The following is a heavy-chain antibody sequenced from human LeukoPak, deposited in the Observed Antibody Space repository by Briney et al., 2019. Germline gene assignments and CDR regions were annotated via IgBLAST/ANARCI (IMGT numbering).Heavy chain of an antibody. Sequence: GGSLRLSCAASGFTFTDYYMNWIRQAPGKGLEWVSYISTSGSTIYYADSVRGRFTISRDNAKNSMYLQMNSLRPEDTAVYYCAREDAWSPKLDYWGQGTLVTVSS. D-gene: IGHD2-8*02. CDR1: GFTFTDYY. CDR3: AREDAWSPKLDY. J-gene: IGHJ4*02. CDR2: ISTSGSTI. V-gene: IGHV3-11*01.